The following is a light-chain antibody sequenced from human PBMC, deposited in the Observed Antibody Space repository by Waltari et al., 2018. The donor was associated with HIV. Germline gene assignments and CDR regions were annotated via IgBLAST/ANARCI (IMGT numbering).Light chain of an antibody. CDR2: GAS. V-gene: IGKV1-NL1*01. CDR3: QQYNSPPLT. J-gene: IGKJ4*01. Sequence: QMTQSPSYLSASVGDRVTITCRASRNIYSSVDWYQQKPGKAPTLLVEGASRVQSGIPSRVSGSGSVTDYTLTSNGLQPEDFATYFCQQYNSPPLTLCGGTKLEIK. CDR1: RNIYSS.